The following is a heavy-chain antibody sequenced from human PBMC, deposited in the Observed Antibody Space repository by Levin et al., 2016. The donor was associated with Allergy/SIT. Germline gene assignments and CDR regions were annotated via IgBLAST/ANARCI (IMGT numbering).Heavy chain of an antibody. Sequence: GESLKISCAASGFTFSSYGMHWVRQAPGKGLEWVAVIWYDGSNKYYADSVKGRFTISRDNSKNTLYLQMNSLRAEDTAVYYCARSSAPGGQYYFDYWGQGTLVTVSS. CDR3: ARSSAPGGQYYFDY. V-gene: IGHV3-33*01. D-gene: IGHD3-16*01. CDR1: GFTFSSYG. J-gene: IGHJ4*02. CDR2: IWYDGSNK.